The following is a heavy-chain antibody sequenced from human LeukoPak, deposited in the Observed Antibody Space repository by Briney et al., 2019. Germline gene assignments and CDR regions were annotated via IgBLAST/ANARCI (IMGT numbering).Heavy chain of an antibody. CDR3: ARDRYYDSSGYPDY. J-gene: IGHJ4*02. D-gene: IGHD3-22*01. CDR2: IKQDGSEK. Sequence: GGSLRLSCAASGFTFSNYWMSWVRQAPGKGLEWVANIKQDGSEKYYVDSVKGRFTISRDNAKNTLYLQMNSLTAEDTAVFYCARDRYYDSSGYPDYWGQGTLVTVSS. V-gene: IGHV3-7*01. CDR1: GFTFSNYW.